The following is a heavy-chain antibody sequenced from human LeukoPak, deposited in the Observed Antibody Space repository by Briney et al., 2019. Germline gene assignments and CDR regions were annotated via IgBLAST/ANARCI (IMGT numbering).Heavy chain of an antibody. CDR2: IYYSGST. Sequence: SSETLSLTCSVSGDSISSYYWSWIRQPPGKGLEWIGNIYYSGSTNYNPSLKSRVTISVDTSKNQFSLKLSSVTAADTAVYYCTRGSIAYYYMDVWGKGTTVTISS. CDR3: TRGSIAYYYMDV. V-gene: IGHV4-59*01. J-gene: IGHJ6*03. D-gene: IGHD3-22*01. CDR1: GDSISSYY.